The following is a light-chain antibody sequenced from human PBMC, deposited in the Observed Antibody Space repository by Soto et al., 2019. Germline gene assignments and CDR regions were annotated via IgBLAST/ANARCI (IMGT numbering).Light chain of an antibody. CDR1: MFNIVNNY. Sequence: QSLLTQPPYVSAAPGRQVIISCSGSMFNIVNNYVSWYQQLPGTAPKLLIYDNNKRPSGIPDRFSGSKYGTSATLAISGLQTADEADYYCGAWESSLNPYVFGTGTKVTVL. CDR2: DNN. V-gene: IGLV1-51*01. CDR3: GAWESSLNPYV. J-gene: IGLJ1*01.